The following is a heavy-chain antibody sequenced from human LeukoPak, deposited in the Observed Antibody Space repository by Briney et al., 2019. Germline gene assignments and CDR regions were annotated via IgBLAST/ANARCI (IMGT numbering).Heavy chain of an antibody. J-gene: IGHJ4*02. CDR2: FDPEDGET. CDR1: GYTLTELS. Sequence: ASVRVSSKVSGYTLTELSMHWVRPAPGKGLEWMGGFDPEDGETIYAQKFQSRVTMTEDTSTDTAYVELSSLRSEDTAVYYCATERLQKDTIFGVVIYTFDYWGQGTLVTVSS. CDR3: ATERLQKDTIFGVVIYTFDY. V-gene: IGHV1-24*01. D-gene: IGHD3-3*01.